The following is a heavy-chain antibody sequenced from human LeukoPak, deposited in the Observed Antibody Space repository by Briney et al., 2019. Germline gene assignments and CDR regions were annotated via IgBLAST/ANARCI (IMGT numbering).Heavy chain of an antibody. D-gene: IGHD3-3*01. CDR2: IYYSGST. J-gene: IGHJ3*02. CDR1: GDSISSYY. CDR3: AREERFLEWLSI. Sequence: SETLSLTCTVSGDSISSYYWSWIRQPPGKGLEWIGYIYYSGSTNYNPSLKSRVTISVDTSKNQFSLKLSSVTAADTAVYYCAREERFLEWLSIWGQGTMVTVSS. V-gene: IGHV4-59*01.